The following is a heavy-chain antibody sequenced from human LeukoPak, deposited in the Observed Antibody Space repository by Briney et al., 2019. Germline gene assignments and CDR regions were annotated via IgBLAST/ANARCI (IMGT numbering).Heavy chain of an antibody. CDR3: ARGISSTLLDY. CDR2: MNPNSGNT. CDR1: GYTFTGYY. D-gene: IGHD2-2*01. V-gene: IGHV1-8*03. J-gene: IGHJ4*02. Sequence: ASVKVSCKASGYTFTGYYMHWVRQATGQGLEWMGWMNPNSGNTGYAQKFQGRVTITRNTSISTAYMELSSLRSEDTAVYYCARGISSTLLDYWGQGTLVTVSS.